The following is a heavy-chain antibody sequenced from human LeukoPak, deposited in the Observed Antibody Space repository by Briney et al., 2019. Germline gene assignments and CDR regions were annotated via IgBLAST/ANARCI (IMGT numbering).Heavy chain of an antibody. CDR1: GASITIGAESYH. CDR2: IYYTGIS. J-gene: IGHJ5*02. V-gene: IGHV4-39*07. Sequence: SETLSLTCTVSGASITIGAESYHWGWIRQPPGKGLEWIGTIYYTGISYYNPSLESRVTSSLDTSKNQFSLTLNSVTAADTAVYYCARDLNYYDSSGYYNWFDPWGQGTLVTVFS. D-gene: IGHD3-22*01. CDR3: ARDLNYYDSSGYYNWFDP.